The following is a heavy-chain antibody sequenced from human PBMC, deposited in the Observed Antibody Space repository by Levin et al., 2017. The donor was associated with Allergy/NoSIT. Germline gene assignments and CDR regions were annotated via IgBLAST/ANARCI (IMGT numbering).Heavy chain of an antibody. Sequence: PGGSLRLSCAASGFTFSDYYMSWIRQAPGKGLEWVSYISSSSSYTNYADSVKGRFTISRDNAKNSLYLQMNSLRAEDTAVYYCARGAQGTGGDYSTWYFDYWGQGTLVTVSS. CDR3: ARGAQGTGGDYSTWYFDY. D-gene: IGHD4-17*01. CDR1: GFTFSDYY. CDR2: ISSSSSYT. J-gene: IGHJ4*02. V-gene: IGHV3-11*05.